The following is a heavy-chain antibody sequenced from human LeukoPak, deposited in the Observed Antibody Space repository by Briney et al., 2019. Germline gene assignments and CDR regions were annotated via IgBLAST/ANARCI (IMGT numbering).Heavy chain of an antibody. V-gene: IGHV3-23*01. CDR1: GFTFSSYA. CDR3: ATLTTVTTPFDY. D-gene: IGHD4-17*01. Sequence: PGGSLRLSCAASGFTFSSYAMSWVRLAPGKGLEWVSAISGSGGSTYYADSVKGRFTISRDNSKNTLYLQMNSLRAEDTAVYYCATLTTVTTPFDYWGQGTLVTVSS. J-gene: IGHJ4*02. CDR2: ISGSGGST.